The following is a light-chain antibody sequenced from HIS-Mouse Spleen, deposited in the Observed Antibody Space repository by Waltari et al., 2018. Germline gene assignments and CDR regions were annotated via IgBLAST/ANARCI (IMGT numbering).Light chain of an antibody. CDR2: QVS. V-gene: IGLV3-1*01. CDR3: QAWDSSYSV. J-gene: IGLJ2*01. CDR1: KLGDKL. Sequence: SYELPQPPSVSVSPGQTASITCSGDKLGDKLACRYQLKPGQSPVLVSYQVSKRPSGIPERFSGSNSGNTATLTISGTQAMDEADYYCQAWDSSYSVFGGGTKLTVL.